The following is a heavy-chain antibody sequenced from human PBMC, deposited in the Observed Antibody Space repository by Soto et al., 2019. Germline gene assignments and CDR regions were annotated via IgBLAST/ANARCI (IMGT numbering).Heavy chain of an antibody. D-gene: IGHD6-13*01. V-gene: IGHV1-69*01. CDR2: IFPISGTA. J-gene: IGHJ3*02. CDR1: VGPLISYA. Sequence: SLTVSLQAYVGPLISYACYWVRQAPGQGLEWMGGIFPISGTANCAKKYQGRVTITVDESTSTAYMELSSLSPEDTAVYYCAGKFPQLGEHDAFDIWGQGTKVTVSS. CDR3: AGKFPQLGEHDAFDI.